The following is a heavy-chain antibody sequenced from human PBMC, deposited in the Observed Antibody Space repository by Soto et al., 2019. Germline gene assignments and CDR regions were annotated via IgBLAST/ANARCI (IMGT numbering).Heavy chain of an antibody. Sequence: GGSVRLSCASSGFTFSRYAMSWVRQAPGKGLEWVSGIRGSGDSTFYADSVKGRFTISRDNSKNKLSLQMNSMRAEDPAFFYFPKFDVSGYPRAPFAYWGQETRVTVSS. J-gene: IGHJ4*02. D-gene: IGHD3-22*01. CDR1: GFTFSRYA. V-gene: IGHV3-23*01. CDR2: IRGSGDST. CDR3: PKFDVSGYPRAPFAY.